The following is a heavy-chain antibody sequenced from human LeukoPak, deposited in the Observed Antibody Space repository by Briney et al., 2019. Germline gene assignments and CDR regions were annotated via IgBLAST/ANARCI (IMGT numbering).Heavy chain of an antibody. V-gene: IGHV3-30*03. Sequence: GGSLRLSCAASGFTFSSYGMHWVRQAPGKGLEWVAVISYDGRSKYYADSVKGRFTISRDNSKSTLNLQMNSLRAEDTAVYYCARERTVMVSREFDYGGQGTLVIVS. CDR1: GFTFSSYG. D-gene: IGHD5-18*01. CDR2: ISYDGRSK. CDR3: ARERTVMVSREFDY. J-gene: IGHJ4*02.